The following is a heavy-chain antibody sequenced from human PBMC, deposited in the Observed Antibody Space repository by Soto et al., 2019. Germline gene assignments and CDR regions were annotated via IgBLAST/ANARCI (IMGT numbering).Heavy chain of an antibody. V-gene: IGHV1-3*05. CDR1: GYTFTSYA. CDR3: ARVAYDTSGYPLHAFDI. Sequence: QVQLVQSGAEEKQPGASVTVSCKASGYTFTSYAMDWVRQAPGQRLEWMGWINAGNGNTKYSQKFQGRVTITRDTSASTAYMELSSLRSEDTAMYYCARVAYDTSGYPLHAFDIWGQGTMVTVSS. J-gene: IGHJ3*02. D-gene: IGHD3-22*01. CDR2: INAGNGNT.